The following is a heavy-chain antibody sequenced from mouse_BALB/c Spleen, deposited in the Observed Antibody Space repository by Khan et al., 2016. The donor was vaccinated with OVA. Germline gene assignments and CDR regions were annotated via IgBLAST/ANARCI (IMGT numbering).Heavy chain of an antibody. D-gene: IGHD2-14*01. J-gene: IGHJ4*01. CDR2: INTYTGEP. V-gene: IGHV9-3-1*01. CDR3: ARVGYNGSMDY. CDR1: GYTFTNYG. Sequence: HIQLVQSGPELKKPGETVKISCKASGYTFTNYGMNWVKQAPGKGLKWMGWINTYTGEPTYADDFKGRFAFSLETSASTAYLQINNLKNEETATYFCARVGYNGSMDYWGQGTSVTVSS.